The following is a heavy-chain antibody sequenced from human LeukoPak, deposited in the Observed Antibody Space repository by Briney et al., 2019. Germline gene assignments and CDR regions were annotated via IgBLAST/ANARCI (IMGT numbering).Heavy chain of an antibody. Sequence: GGSLRPSCAASGYSFSNYWMHWVRQAPGKGLVWVSHINNDGSSTNYADSVKGRFTVSRDNAKNTLYLQMNSLRAEDTAMYYCAGDNGGIDYWGQGALVTVSS. V-gene: IGHV3-74*01. J-gene: IGHJ4*02. D-gene: IGHD4-23*01. CDR2: INNDGSST. CDR1: GYSFSNYW. CDR3: AGDNGGIDY.